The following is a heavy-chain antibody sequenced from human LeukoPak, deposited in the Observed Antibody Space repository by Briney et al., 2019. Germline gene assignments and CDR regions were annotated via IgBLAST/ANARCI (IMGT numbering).Heavy chain of an antibody. CDR1: GGSIRSSSYY. Sequence: SETLSLTCTVSGGSIRSSSYYWGWIRQPPGKGLEWIGSIYSFENTYYNPSLKSRVTISVDTSKNQFSLKLISVTAADTAAYYCARQGLDYYDSSGYLTRSTDWFDPWGQGTLVTVSS. CDR3: ARQGLDYYDSSGYLTRSTDWFDP. D-gene: IGHD3-22*01. J-gene: IGHJ5*02. V-gene: IGHV4-39*07. CDR2: IYSFENT.